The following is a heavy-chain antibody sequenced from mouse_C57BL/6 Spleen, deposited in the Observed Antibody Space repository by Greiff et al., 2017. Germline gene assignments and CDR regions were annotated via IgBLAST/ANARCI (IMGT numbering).Heavy chain of an antibody. CDR3: ALTEGYAMDY. D-gene: IGHD4-1*01. V-gene: IGHV7-3*01. J-gene: IGHJ4*01. Sequence: VQLKESGGGLVQPGGSLSLSCAASGFTFTDYYMSWVRQPPGKALEWLGFIRNKANGYTTEYSASVKGRFTISRDNSQSILYLQMNALRAEDSATYYCALTEGYAMDYWGQGTSVTVSS. CDR2: IRNKANGYTT. CDR1: GFTFTDYY.